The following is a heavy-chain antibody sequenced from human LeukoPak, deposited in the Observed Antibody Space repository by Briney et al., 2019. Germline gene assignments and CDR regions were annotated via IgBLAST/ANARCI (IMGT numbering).Heavy chain of an antibody. V-gene: IGHV1-2*06. J-gene: IGHJ5*02. CDR2: INPNSGGT. CDR3: ARVPLWFGELLQNWFDP. D-gene: IGHD3-10*01. Sequence: ASVKVSCKASGYTFTGYYMHWVRQAPGHGLEWMGRINPNSGGTNYAQKFQGRVTMNRDTSISTAYMELSRLRSDDTAVYYCARVPLWFGELLQNWFDPWGQGTLVTVSS. CDR1: GYTFTGYY.